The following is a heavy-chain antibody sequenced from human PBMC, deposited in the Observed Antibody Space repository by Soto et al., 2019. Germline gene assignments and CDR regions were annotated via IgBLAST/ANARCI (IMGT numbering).Heavy chain of an antibody. CDR2: IWYDGNKK. Sequence: GGSLRLSCAASGFTFSSNGMHWVRQAPGKGLEWVAVIWYDGNKKYYGDSVRGRFTISRDNSKNTLYLEMNSLRAEETAVYYCVVDTSGLLDYWGQGTQVTVSS. CDR1: GFTFSSNG. V-gene: IGHV3-33*03. D-gene: IGHD3-22*01. CDR3: VVDTSGLLDY. J-gene: IGHJ4*02.